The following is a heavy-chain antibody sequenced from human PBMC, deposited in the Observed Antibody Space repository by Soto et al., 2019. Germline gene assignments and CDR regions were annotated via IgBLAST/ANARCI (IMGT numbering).Heavy chain of an antibody. CDR1: GGSISSYY. Sequence: QVQLQESGPGLVKPSETLSLTCTVSGGSISSYYWSWIRQPPGKGLEWIGYIYYSGGTNYNPSLKSRVTISVDSSKNHFSLRLSSVTAADTAVYYCARRYGGNLDYWGQGTLVTVSS. CDR3: ARRYGGNLDY. V-gene: IGHV4-59*08. CDR2: IYYSGGT. J-gene: IGHJ4*02. D-gene: IGHD1-26*01.